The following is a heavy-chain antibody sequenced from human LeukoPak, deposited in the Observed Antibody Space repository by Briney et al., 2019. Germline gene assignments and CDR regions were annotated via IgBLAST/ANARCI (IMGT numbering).Heavy chain of an antibody. CDR2: ISYDGSNK. D-gene: IGHD2-2*01. CDR1: GFTFSSYA. CDR3: ARAWDIVVVPSNWFDP. Sequence: GRSLRLSCAASGFTFSSYAMHWVRQAPGKGLEWVAVISYDGSNKYYADFVKGRFTISRDNSKNTLYLQMNSLRAEDTAVYYCARAWDIVVVPSNWFDPWGQGTLATVSS. J-gene: IGHJ5*02. V-gene: IGHV3-30-3*01.